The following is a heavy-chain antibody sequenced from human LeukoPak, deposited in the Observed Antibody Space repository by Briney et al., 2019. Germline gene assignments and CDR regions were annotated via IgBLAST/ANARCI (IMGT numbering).Heavy chain of an antibody. CDR2: NYYSGST. J-gene: IGHJ4*02. D-gene: IGHD5-24*01. V-gene: IGHV4-59*08. CDR1: GGSISSYY. CDR3: ARGAGAGYNLQPFDY. Sequence: SETLSLTCTVSGGSISSYYWSWIRQPPGKGLEGIGYNYYSGSTKYNPPLKSRVSISVDTSKNQFSLKLNSVTAADTAVYYCARGAGAGYNLQPFDYWGQGTLVTVSS.